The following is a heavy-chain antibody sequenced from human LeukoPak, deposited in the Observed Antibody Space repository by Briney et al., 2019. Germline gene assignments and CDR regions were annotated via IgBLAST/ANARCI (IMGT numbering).Heavy chain of an antibody. CDR3: AKDLYGDYDFDC. J-gene: IGHJ4*02. D-gene: IGHD4-17*01. Sequence: GGSLRLSCAASGFTFNNYAMNWVRQAPGKGLEWVSVITSSGSTYYADSVKGRFTISRDNSKNTLYLQMNSLRAEDTAIYYCAKDLYGDYDFDCWGRGTLVTVSS. V-gene: IGHV3-23*01. CDR1: GFTFNNYA. CDR2: ITSSGST.